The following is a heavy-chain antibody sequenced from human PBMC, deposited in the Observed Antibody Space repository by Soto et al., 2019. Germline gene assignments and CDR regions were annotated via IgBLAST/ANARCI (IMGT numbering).Heavy chain of an antibody. CDR3: ARGSSPVDFGS. J-gene: IGHJ4*02. Sequence: QVQLTQSGAEVKKPGASVRVSCKTSGYTFTNYGINWVRQAPGQGLEWMGWINPYHGKSSSAQRLQGRVSMTTDSSTSAAYRDLRSLRSDDTAVYYCARGSSPVDFGSWGQGTLVTVSS. D-gene: IGHD6-13*01. CDR1: GYTFTNYG. V-gene: IGHV1-18*01. CDR2: INPYHGKS.